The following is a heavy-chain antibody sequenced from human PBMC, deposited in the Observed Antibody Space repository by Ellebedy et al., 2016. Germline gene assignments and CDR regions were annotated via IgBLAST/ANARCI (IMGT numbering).Heavy chain of an antibody. D-gene: IGHD1-7*01. CDR1: GGSISSYY. Sequence: SETLSLTXTVSGGSISSYYWSWIRQPAGKGLEWIGRIYTSGSTNYNPSLKSRVTMSVDTSKNQFSLKLSSVTAADTAVYYCARGRGITGTTWFDPWGQGTLVTVSS. V-gene: IGHV4-4*07. CDR2: IYTSGST. J-gene: IGHJ5*02. CDR3: ARGRGITGTTWFDP.